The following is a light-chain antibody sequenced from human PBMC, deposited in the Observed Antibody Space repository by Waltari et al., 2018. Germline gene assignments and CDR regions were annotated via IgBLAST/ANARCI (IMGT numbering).Light chain of an antibody. CDR1: QGIPTY. Sequence: IQLTQSPSSLSASVGDRVTITCRASQGIPTYLTWYQQKPGEAPKLLIYAASTLQSGVPSRFSGSGSGTDFTLTIRSLQPEDFATYYCQQLNSYPLTFGGGTKVEIK. J-gene: IGKJ4*01. CDR2: AAS. CDR3: QQLNSYPLT. V-gene: IGKV1-9*01.